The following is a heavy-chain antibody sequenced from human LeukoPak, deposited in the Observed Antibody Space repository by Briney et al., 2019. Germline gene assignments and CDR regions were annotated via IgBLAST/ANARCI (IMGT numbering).Heavy chain of an antibody. D-gene: IGHD2-2*01. CDR3: AAVYCSSTSCYSNWFDP. Sequence: SETLSLTCTVSGGSISSYYWSWIRKPPGKGLEWIGYIYYSGSTNYNPSLKSRVTISVDTSKNQFSLKLSSVTAADTAVYYCAAVYCSSTSCYSNWFDPWGQGTLVTVSS. CDR2: IYYSGST. CDR1: GGSISSYY. V-gene: IGHV4-59*01. J-gene: IGHJ5*02.